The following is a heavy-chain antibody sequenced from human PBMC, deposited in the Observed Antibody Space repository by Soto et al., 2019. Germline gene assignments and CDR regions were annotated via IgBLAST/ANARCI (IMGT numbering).Heavy chain of an antibody. V-gene: IGHV3-74*01. D-gene: IGHD2-21*02. CDR1: GFTFSYYW. CDR2: IHSDGSST. Sequence: EVQLVESEGGLVQPGESLRLSCAASGFTFSYYWMHWVRQAPGQGLVWVSRIHSDGSSTTYADSVKGRFTISRDNAKNTGDLQMNSLRAEDTAVYYCARGDRGAFDPWGQGTMVTVSS. CDR3: ARGDRGAFDP. J-gene: IGHJ3*01.